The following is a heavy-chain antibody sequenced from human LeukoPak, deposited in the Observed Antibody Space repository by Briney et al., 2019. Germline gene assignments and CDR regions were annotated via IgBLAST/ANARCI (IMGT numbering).Heavy chain of an antibody. CDR1: GYTFTGYY. D-gene: IGHD3-10*01. J-gene: IGHJ4*02. CDR2: INPNSGGT. CDR3: ARDPGGSGSYYKDY. Sequence: ASVKVSCKASGYTFTGYYIHWVRQAPGQGLGWMGWINPNSGGTNYAQKFQGRVTMTRDTSISTAYMELSRLRSDDTAVYYCARDPGGSGSYYKDYWGQGTLVTVSS. V-gene: IGHV1-2*02.